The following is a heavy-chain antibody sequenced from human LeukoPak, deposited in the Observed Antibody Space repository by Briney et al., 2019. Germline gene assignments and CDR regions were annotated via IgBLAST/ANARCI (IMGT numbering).Heavy chain of an antibody. V-gene: IGHV4-30-2*01. J-gene: IGHJ4*02. Sequence: SETLSLTCAVYGGSISSGGYSWSWIRQPPGKGLEWIGYIYHSGSTYYNPSLKSRVTISVDRSKNQFSLKLSSVTAADTAVYYCARAGYCSGGSCYSVPIDYWGQGTLVTVSS. CDR3: ARAGYCSGGSCYSVPIDY. CDR2: IYHSGST. D-gene: IGHD2-15*01. CDR1: GGSISSGGYS.